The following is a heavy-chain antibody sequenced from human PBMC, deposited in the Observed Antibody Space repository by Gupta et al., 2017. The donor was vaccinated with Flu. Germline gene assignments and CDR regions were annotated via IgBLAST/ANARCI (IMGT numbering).Heavy chain of an antibody. V-gene: IGHV3-74*01. D-gene: IGHD2-21*01. CDR3: ARGQDNDWALGPRLV. Sequence: MYWVRQGPGKWLMYVCRVEVGGRVTDYADSVRGRFTISRDDARNTVYLQMNSLKPDDTAIYYCARGQDNDWALGPRLVWGQGTTVTVSS. J-gene: IGHJ6*02. CDR2: VEVGGRVT.